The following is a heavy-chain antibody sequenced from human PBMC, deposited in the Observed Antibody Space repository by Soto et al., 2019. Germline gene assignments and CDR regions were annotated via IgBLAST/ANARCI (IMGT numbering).Heavy chain of an antibody. D-gene: IGHD6-13*01. CDR1: GFTFSNVW. J-gene: IGHJ4*03. CDR2: IKSRTEKETT. V-gene: IGHV3-15*01. Sequence: GGSLRLSCAASGFTFSNVWLSWVRQGPGKGLEWVGRIKSRTEKETTDYASPARGRFIISRADSKNMLYLNLNSEKYKDTTFYFCVRVLHHSSSWCDFWGPGTPGPVSS. CDR3: VRVLHHSSSWCDF.